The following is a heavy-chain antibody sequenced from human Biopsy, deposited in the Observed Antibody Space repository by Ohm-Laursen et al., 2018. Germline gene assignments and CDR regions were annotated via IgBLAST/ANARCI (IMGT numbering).Heavy chain of an antibody. Sequence: SVKVSCKASGGPFNNHAFSWARQAPGQGLEWLGRIVPILGTVNYAQRFQGRVALTADKSTGTAYMELNRLISDDTAVYYCATDADGYYTEFDFWGQGTLITVSS. CDR2: IVPILGTV. J-gene: IGHJ4*02. V-gene: IGHV1-69*04. CDR3: ATDADGYYTEFDF. D-gene: IGHD5-24*01. CDR1: GGPFNNHA.